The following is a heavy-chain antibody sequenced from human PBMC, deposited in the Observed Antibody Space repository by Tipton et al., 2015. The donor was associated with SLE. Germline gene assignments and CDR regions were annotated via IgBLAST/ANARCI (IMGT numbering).Heavy chain of an antibody. D-gene: IGHD3-22*01. V-gene: IGHV5-51*03. J-gene: IGHJ5*02. CDR1: GYSFTNYW. CDR3: ARLGADSSGYYLYWFDP. CDR2: IYPGDSDT. Sequence: QLVQSGAEVKKPGESLKISCKGSGYSFTNYWIGWVRQMPGKGPEWMGIIYPGDSDTRYSPSFQGQVTISADKSISTAYLQWSSLKASDTAMYYCARLGADSSGYYLYWFDPWGQGTLVTVSS.